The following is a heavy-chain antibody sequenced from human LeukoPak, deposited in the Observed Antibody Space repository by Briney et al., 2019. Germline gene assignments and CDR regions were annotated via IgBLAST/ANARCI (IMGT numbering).Heavy chain of an antibody. J-gene: IGHJ1*01. Sequence: GASVKVSCKASGYTFTSYYMHWVRQAPGQGLEWMGIINPSGGSTSYAQKFQGRVTMTRDKSTSTAYMELSSLRSEDTAVYYCARDHDLTGTYEYLKYWGQGTLVSVSS. V-gene: IGHV1-46*01. CDR1: GYTFTSYY. CDR3: ARDHDLTGTYEYLKY. D-gene: IGHD7-27*01. CDR2: INPSGGST.